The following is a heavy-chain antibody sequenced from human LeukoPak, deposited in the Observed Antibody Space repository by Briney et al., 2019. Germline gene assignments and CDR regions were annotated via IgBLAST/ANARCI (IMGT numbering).Heavy chain of an antibody. CDR1: GYTLTGYY. J-gene: IGHJ6*03. V-gene: IGHV1-2*06. Sequence: ASVKVSCKASGYTLTGYYMHWVRQAPGQGLEWMGRINPNSGGTNYAQKFQGRVTMTRDTPISTAYMELSRLRSDDTAVYYCARTYSVYYMDVWGKGTTVTVSS. D-gene: IGHD5-18*01. CDR2: INPNSGGT. CDR3: ARTYSVYYMDV.